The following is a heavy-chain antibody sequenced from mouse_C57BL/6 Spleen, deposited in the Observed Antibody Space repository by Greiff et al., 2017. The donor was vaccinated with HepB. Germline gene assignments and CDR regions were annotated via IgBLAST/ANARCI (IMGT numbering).Heavy chain of an antibody. CDR3: ARMDYGSLFFDY. Sequence: EVQLQQSGPELVKPGASVKISCKASGYTFTDYYMNWVKKSNGKSLEWIGDINPNNGGNSYNQKFKGKATLTVDKSYSTAYMALRSRTSEDSAVYYCARMDYGSLFFDYWGQGTTLTVSS. CDR1: GYTFTDYY. V-gene: IGHV1-26*01. D-gene: IGHD1-1*01. CDR2: INPNNGGN. J-gene: IGHJ2*01.